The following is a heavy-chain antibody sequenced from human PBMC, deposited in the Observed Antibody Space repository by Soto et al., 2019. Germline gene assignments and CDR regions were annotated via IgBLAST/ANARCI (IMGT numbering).Heavy chain of an antibody. V-gene: IGHV3-30*18. CDR3: ANDIVRYTYGACDY. D-gene: IGHD5-18*01. Sequence: QVQLVESGGAVVQPGKSLRLSCAASGFTFNTYGMYWVRQAPGKGLEWVAAISYDGSNKYHADSVKGRFTISRDNSKNTLYLQMNCLRVEDTAVYYCANDIVRYTYGACDYWGQGALVTVSS. J-gene: IGHJ4*02. CDR1: GFTFNTYG. CDR2: ISYDGSNK.